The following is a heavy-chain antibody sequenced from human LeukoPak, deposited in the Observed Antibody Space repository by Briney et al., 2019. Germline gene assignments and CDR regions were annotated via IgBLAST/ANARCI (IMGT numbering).Heavy chain of an antibody. CDR2: IAYDGSNK. D-gene: IGHD1-1*01. CDR3: AKEKAIATINYGLDV. Sequence: GRSLRLSCAASGFIFDTYGMLWVRQAPGKGLEWVAVIAYDGSNKVYADSVKGRFTISRDNSKNTLYLQTNSLRGEDTAVYYCAKEKAIATINYGLDVWGQGTTVTVSS. J-gene: IGHJ6*02. V-gene: IGHV3-30*18. CDR1: GFIFDTYG.